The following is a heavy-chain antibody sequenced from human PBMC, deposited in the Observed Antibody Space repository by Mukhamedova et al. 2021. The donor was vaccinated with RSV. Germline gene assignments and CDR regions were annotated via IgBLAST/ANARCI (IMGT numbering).Heavy chain of an antibody. CDR2: GGTNE. Sequence: GGTNEYYADSVKGRFTISRDNSKNTLYLHMNSLRAEDTGVYYCARDTDDYHPPGPFDYWGQGTQVTVSS. D-gene: IGHD4-11*01. J-gene: IGHJ4*02. CDR3: ARDTDDYHPPGPFDY. V-gene: IGHV3-33*01.